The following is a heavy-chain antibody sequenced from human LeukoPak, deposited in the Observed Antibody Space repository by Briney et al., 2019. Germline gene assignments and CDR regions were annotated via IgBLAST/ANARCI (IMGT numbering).Heavy chain of an antibody. CDR2: IYSGGST. V-gene: IGHV3-53*01. CDR1: GFTVSSNY. Sequence: GGSLRLSCAASGFTVSSNYMSWVRQAPGKGLEWVSVIYSGGSTYYADSVKGRFAISRDNSKNTLYLQMNSLRDEDTALYYCAKDRYSNYGNWFDPWGQGTLVTVFS. CDR3: AKDRYSNYGNWFDP. D-gene: IGHD4-11*01. J-gene: IGHJ5*02.